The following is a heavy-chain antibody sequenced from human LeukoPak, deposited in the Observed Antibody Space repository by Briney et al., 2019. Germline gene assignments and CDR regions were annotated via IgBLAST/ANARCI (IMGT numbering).Heavy chain of an antibody. Sequence: GGSPRLSCAASGFTFSSYAMSWVRQAPGKGLEWVSAISGSGGSTYYADSVKGRFTISRDNSKNTLYLQMNSLRAEDTAVYYRAKDRSPYGDYVEHYWGQGILVTVSS. CDR2: ISGSGGST. D-gene: IGHD4-17*01. V-gene: IGHV3-23*01. CDR1: GFTFSSYA. J-gene: IGHJ4*02. CDR3: AKDRSPYGDYVEHY.